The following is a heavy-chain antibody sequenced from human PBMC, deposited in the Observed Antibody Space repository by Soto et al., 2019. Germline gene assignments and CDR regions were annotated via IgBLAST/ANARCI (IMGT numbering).Heavy chain of an antibody. CDR2: ISPGSGYI. Sequence: TGGSLRLSCAASGFTFSNYAMSWVRQAPEKGLEWVSAISPGSGYIYYRDPVKGRFTISRDNSKNTLYLQMNSLRAEDTAVYYCAKGGQSTPFDYWGQGTLVTVSS. CDR3: AKGGQSTPFDY. V-gene: IGHV3-23*01. J-gene: IGHJ4*02. CDR1: GFTFSNYA. D-gene: IGHD4-17*01.